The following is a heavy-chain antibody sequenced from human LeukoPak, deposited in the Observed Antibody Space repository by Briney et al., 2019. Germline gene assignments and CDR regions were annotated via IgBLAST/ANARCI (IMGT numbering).Heavy chain of an antibody. J-gene: IGHJ4*02. CDR1: GYTFTSYG. CDR2: ISAYNGNT. Sequence: ASVKVSCKASGYTFTSYGISWVRQAPGQGLEWMGWISAYNGNTNYAQKLQGRVTMTTDTSTSTAYMELRSLRSDDTAVYYCAGKGRPYYYDSSWGYYFDYWGQGTLVTVSS. D-gene: IGHD3-22*01. V-gene: IGHV1-18*01. CDR3: AGKGRPYYYDSSWGYYFDY.